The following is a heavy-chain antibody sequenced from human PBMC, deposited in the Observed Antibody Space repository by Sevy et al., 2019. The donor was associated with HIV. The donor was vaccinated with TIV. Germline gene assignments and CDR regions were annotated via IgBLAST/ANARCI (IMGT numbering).Heavy chain of an antibody. CDR2: IWYDGSNK. V-gene: IGHV3-33*01. CDR1: GFTFSSYG. D-gene: IGHD2-2*01. CDR3: ASPDCSSTSCYGVYMDV. J-gene: IGHJ6*03. Sequence: GGSLRLSCAASGFTFSSYGMHWVRQAPGKGLEWVAVIWYDGSNKYYADSVKGRFTISRDNSKNTLYLQMNSLRAEDTAVYYCASPDCSSTSCYGVYMDVWGKGTTVTVSS.